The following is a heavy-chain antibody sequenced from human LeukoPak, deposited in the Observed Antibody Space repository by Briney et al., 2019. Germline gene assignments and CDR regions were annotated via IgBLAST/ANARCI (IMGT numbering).Heavy chain of an antibody. Sequence: SETLSLTCTVSGGSISSGGYYWSWIRQHPGKGLEWIGYNYYSGSTYYNPSLKSRVTISVDTSKNQFSLKLSSVTAADTAVYYCARVGTRYCSSTSCYGWFDPWGQGTLVTVSS. CDR2: NYYSGST. CDR1: GGSISSGGYY. D-gene: IGHD2-2*01. CDR3: ARVGTRYCSSTSCYGWFDP. V-gene: IGHV4-31*03. J-gene: IGHJ5*02.